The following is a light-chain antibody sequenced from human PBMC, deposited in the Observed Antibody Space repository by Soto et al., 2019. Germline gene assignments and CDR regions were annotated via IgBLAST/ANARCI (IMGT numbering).Light chain of an antibody. CDR3: QQSYSTPHT. Sequence: EIVMTQSPATLSVSPGERATLSCRARQSISSNLAWYQQKPGQAPRLLIYGASTRATGVPARFSGSGSGTEFTLTISSLQSEDFATYYCQQSYSTPHTFGQGTRLEIK. V-gene: IGKV3-15*01. J-gene: IGKJ5*01. CDR1: QSISSN. CDR2: GAS.